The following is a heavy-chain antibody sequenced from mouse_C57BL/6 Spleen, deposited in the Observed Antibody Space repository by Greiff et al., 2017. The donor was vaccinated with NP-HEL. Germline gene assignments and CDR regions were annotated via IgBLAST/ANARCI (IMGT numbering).Heavy chain of an antibody. V-gene: IGHV1-9*01. CDR2: ILPGSGST. Sequence: VQLQQSGAELMKPGASVKLSCKATGYTFTGYWIEWVKQRPGHGLEWIGEILPGSGSTNYHEKFKGKATFTADTSSNTAYMQLSSLTTEDSAIYYCARGTYYSNHYYAMGDWGQGTSVTVSS. CDR3: ARGTYYSNHYYAMGD. CDR1: GYTFTGYW. D-gene: IGHD2-5*01. J-gene: IGHJ4*01.